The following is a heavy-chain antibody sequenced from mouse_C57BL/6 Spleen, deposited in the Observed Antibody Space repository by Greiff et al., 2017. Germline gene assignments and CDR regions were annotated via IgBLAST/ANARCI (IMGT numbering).Heavy chain of an antibody. CDR1: GFSLTSYG. D-gene: IGHD2-12*01. J-gene: IGHJ4*01. CDR3: AKPDYCYDNYAMDY. V-gene: IGHV2-3*01. CDR2: IGGDGST. Sequence: QVQLQQSGPGLVAPSQSLSITCTVSGFSLTSYGVSWVRQPPGKGLEWLGVIGGDGSTNYHSALISSLNISKYNSTSQVFLKLNSLHTDDTATYYCAKPDYCYDNYAMDYWGQGTSVTVSS.